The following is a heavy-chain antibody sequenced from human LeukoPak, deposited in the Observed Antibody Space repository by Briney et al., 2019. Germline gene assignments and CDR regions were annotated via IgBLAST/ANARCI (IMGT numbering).Heavy chain of an antibody. CDR3: ARQMDTAMVTGHYYYYMDV. CDR2: IYYSGST. J-gene: IGHJ6*03. CDR1: GGSISSSSYY. D-gene: IGHD5-18*01. V-gene: IGHV4-61*05. Sequence: NPSETLSLTCTVSGGSISSSSYYWGWIRQPPGKGLEWIGYIYYSGSTNYNPSLKSRVTISVDTSKNQFSLKLSSVTAADTAVYYCARQMDTAMVTGHYYYYMDVWGKGTTVTVSS.